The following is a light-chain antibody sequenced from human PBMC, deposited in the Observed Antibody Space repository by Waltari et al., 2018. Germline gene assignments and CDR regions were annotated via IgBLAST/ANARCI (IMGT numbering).Light chain of an antibody. CDR2: RNE. J-gene: IGLJ3*02. Sequence: QSVLTQPPSASGTPGQRVTISCSGTSSNLGNNVVNWYQQVPGTAPKLLIYRNERRPPGVPDRFSASKSGTSASRAISGLQSEDEAEYYGASWDDSLNGHWVFGGGTMVTVL. CDR3: ASWDDSLNGHWV. CDR1: SSNLGNNV. V-gene: IGLV1-44*01.